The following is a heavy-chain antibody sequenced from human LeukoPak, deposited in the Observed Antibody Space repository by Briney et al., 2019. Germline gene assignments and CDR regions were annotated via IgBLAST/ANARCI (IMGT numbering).Heavy chain of an antibody. D-gene: IGHD3-3*01. J-gene: IGHJ6*03. CDR2: INSDGSST. V-gene: IGHV3-74*01. CDR1: GFTFSSYW. Sequence: GGSLRLSCVASGFTFSSYWMTWVRQAPGKGLVWVSRINSDGSSTSYADSVKGRFTISRDNAKNTLYLQMKSLRAEDTAVYYCARTSTYYDFWTGTRIDYYYMDVWGKGTTVTVSS. CDR3: ARTSTYYDFWTGTRIDYYYMDV.